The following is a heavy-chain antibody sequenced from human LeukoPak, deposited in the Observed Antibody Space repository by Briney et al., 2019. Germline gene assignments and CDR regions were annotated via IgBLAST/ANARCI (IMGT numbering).Heavy chain of an antibody. CDR3: AREDYGSFDY. D-gene: IGHD4/OR15-4a*01. V-gene: IGHV1-18*01. Sequence: ASVNVSCKASGYTFTSYVISWVRQAPGQGLEWMGWISTYNGNTNYTQKLQGRVTMTTDTSTNTAYTELRSLRSDDTAVYYCAREDYGSFDYWGQGTLITVSS. CDR1: GYTFTSYV. CDR2: ISTYNGNT. J-gene: IGHJ4*02.